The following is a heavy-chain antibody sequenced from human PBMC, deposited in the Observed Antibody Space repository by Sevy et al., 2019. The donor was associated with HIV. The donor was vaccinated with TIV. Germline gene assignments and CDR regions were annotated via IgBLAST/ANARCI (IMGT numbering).Heavy chain of an antibody. V-gene: IGHV3-30-3*01. CDR3: ARDGRGYSYGHYYYYYYYMDV. CDR2: ISYDGSNK. D-gene: IGHD5-18*01. CDR1: GFTFSSYA. Sequence: GGSLRLSCAASGFTFSSYAMHWVRQAPGKALEWVAVISYDGSNKYYADSVKGRFTISRDNSKNTLYLQMNSLRAEDTAVYYCARDGRGYSYGHYYYYYYYMDVWGKGTTVTVSS. J-gene: IGHJ6*03.